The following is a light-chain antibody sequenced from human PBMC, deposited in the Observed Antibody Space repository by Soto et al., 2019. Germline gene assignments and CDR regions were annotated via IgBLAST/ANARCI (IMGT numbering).Light chain of an antibody. CDR1: SSDVGSYNL. CDR2: EVS. Sequence: QSALTQPASVSGSPGQSITISCTGTSSDVGSYNLVSWYQQHPGKAPKLMIYEVSKRPSGVSNRFSGSKSGNTASLTISGRQAEDDADYYCCSYAGSSTFHVVFGGGTKLTVL. J-gene: IGLJ2*01. V-gene: IGLV2-23*02. CDR3: CSYAGSSTFHVV.